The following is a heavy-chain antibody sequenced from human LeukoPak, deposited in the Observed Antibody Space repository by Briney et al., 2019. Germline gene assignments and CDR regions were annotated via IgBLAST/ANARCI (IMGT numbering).Heavy chain of an antibody. D-gene: IGHD6-19*01. Sequence: PSETLSLTCAVYGGSFSGYYWSWIRQPPGKGLEWIGEINHSGSTNYNPSLKSRVTISVDTSKNQFSLKLGSVTAADTAVYYCARGPYSSAYTFDYWGQGTLVTVSS. CDR1: GGSFSGYY. CDR2: INHSGST. V-gene: IGHV4-34*01. J-gene: IGHJ4*02. CDR3: ARGPYSSAYTFDY.